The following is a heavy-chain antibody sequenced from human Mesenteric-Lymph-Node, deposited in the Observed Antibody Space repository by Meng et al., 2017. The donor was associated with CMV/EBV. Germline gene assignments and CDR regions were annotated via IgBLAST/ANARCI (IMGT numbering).Heavy chain of an antibody. CDR1: GFTFSSYA. V-gene: IGHV3-23*03. CDR2: IYPADTST. J-gene: IGHJ4*02. CDR3: AKSPTYYYDSSGYCYFDY. D-gene: IGHD3-22*01. Sequence: GESLKISCAASGFTFSSYAMSWVRQAPGKGLEWVSVIYPADTSTYYADSVKGRFTISRDNSKNTLYLQMNSLRAEDTAVYYCAKSPTYYYDSSGYCYFDYWGQGTLVTVSS.